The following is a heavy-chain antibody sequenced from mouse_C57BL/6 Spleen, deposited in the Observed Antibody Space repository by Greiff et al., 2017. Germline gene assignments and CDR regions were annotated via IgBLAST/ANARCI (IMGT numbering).Heavy chain of an antibody. CDR3: ARFDYKSAMDY. CDR1: GYTFTSYW. V-gene: IGHV1-69*01. J-gene: IGHJ4*01. D-gene: IGHD2-12*01. Sequence: QVQLQQPGAELVMPGASVKLSCKASGYTFTSYWMHWVKQRPGQGLEWIGEIDPSDSYTNYNQKFKGKSTLTVDKSSSTAYMQLSSLTSEDSAVYYCARFDYKSAMDYWGQGTSVTVSS. CDR2: IDPSDSYT.